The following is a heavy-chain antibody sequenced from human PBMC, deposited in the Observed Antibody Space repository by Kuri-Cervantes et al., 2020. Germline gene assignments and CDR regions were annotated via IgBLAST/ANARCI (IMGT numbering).Heavy chain of an antibody. D-gene: IGHD3-3*01. CDR1: GGSFSGYY. Sequence: SETLSLTCAVYGGSFSGYYWSWIRQPPGKGLEWIGYIYHSGSTYYNPSLKSRVTISVDRSKNQFSLKLSSVTAADTAVYYCARDILEGFSRANWFDPWGQGTLVTVSS. CDR2: IYHSGST. J-gene: IGHJ5*02. CDR3: ARDILEGFSRANWFDP. V-gene: IGHV4-34*01.